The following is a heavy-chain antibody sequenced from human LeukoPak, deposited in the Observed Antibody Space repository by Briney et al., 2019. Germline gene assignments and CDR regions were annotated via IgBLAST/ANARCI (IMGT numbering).Heavy chain of an antibody. D-gene: IGHD3-9*01. CDR2: IIPIFGTA. CDR1: GYTFTSYG. V-gene: IGHV1-69*13. Sequence: ASVKVSCKASGYTFTSYGISWVRQAPGQGLEWMGGIIPIFGTANYAQKFQGRVTITADESTSTAYMELSSLRSEDTAVYYCARTIVLRYFDWLLLDYWGQGTLVTVSS. CDR3: ARTIVLRYFDWLLLDY. J-gene: IGHJ4*02.